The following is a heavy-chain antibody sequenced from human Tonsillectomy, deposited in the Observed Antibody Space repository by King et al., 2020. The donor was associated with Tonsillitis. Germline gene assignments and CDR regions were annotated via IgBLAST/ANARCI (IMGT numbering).Heavy chain of an antibody. CDR3: ERALGYSSGWYFDY. V-gene: IGHV3-48*01. Sequence: VQLVESGGGLIQPGGSLRLSCVASGITFSGYSMNWVRQAPGKGLEWVSYISSSSTTIYYADSVRGRFTISRDNAKNSLYLQMNSLRAEDTAVYYCERALGYSSGWYFDYWGQGTLVIVSS. CDR1: GITFSGYS. CDR2: ISSSSTTI. J-gene: IGHJ4*02. D-gene: IGHD6-19*01.